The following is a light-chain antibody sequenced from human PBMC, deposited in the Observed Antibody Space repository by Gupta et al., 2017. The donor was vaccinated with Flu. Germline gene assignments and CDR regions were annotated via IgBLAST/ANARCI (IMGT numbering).Light chain of an antibody. Sequence: QSALTQPRSVSGSPGQSVTISCTGTSSDVGGYNYVSWYQQHPGKAPKLMIYDVSKRPSGVPGRFSGSKAGNTASLTISGPQAEDEADYYCCSDAGSDNWVFGGGTKLTVL. CDR3: CSDAGSDNWV. CDR2: DVS. J-gene: IGLJ3*02. V-gene: IGLV2-11*01. CDR1: SSDVGGYNY.